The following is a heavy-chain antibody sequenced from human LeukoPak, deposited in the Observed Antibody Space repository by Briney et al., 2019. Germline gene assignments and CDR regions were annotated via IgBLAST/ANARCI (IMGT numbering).Heavy chain of an antibody. V-gene: IGHV3-73*01. CDR1: GFTFSGSA. Sequence: GGSLRLSCAASGFTFSGSAMHWVRQASGKGLEWVGRIRSKANSYATAYAASVKGRFTISRDDSKNTAYLQMNSLKTEDTAVYYCAKVLPRYSGYETWGQGTLVTVSS. D-gene: IGHD5-12*01. J-gene: IGHJ5*02. CDR2: IRSKANSYAT. CDR3: AKVLPRYSGYET.